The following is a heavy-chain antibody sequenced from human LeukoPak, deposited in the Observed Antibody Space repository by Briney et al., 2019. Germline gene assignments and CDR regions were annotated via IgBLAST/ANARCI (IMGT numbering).Heavy chain of an antibody. D-gene: IGHD3-16*01. CDR3: ARDWVSMT. CDR1: GFTFSSYA. J-gene: IGHJ5*02. CDR2: ISGSGGST. V-gene: IGHV3-23*01. Sequence: PGGSLRLSCAASGFTFSSYAMSWVRQAPGKGLEWVSAISGSGGSTYYADSVKGRFTISKDNAKNSLYLQMNSLSAEDTAVYYCARDWVSMTWGQGTLVTVSS.